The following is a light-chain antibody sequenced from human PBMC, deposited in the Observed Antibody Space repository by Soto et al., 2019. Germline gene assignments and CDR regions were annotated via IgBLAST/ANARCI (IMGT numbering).Light chain of an antibody. CDR3: QQYYSTPLT. CDR2: WAS. J-gene: IGKJ4*01. Sequence: DTVMTQSPDSLAVSLGERATIYCKSSQSVLYSSNNKNYLAWYQQKPGQPPKLLIYWASTRESGVPDRFSGSGSGTDFTLTISSLQAEDVAVYYCQQYYSTPLTFGGGTKVEIK. V-gene: IGKV4-1*01. CDR1: QSVLYSSNNKNY.